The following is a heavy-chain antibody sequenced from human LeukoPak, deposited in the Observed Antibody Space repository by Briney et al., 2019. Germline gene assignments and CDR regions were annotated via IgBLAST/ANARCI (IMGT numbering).Heavy chain of an antibody. D-gene: IGHD2-2*01. Sequence: ASVTVSCKASGSAFTSYDFNWVRQATAQGLEWMGWMNPNSGNTGYAQEFQGRVTITRTTSISTDYMELRSNSSKDTAVDYCERGGYCSNSSCDSEYMDVGGKGTTVNVS. CDR2: MNPNSGNT. V-gene: IGHV1-8*03. J-gene: IGHJ6*03. CDR3: ERGGYCSNSSCDSEYMDV. CDR1: GSAFTSYD.